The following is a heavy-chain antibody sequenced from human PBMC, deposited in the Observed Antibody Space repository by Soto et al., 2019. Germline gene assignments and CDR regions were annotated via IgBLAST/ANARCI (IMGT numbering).Heavy chain of an antibody. V-gene: IGHV3-48*03. J-gene: IGHJ6*02. CDR2: ISSSGSTI. Sequence: GGSRRRSCAASGFTFSSYEMNWVRQAPGKGLEWVSYISSSGSTIYYADSVKGRFTISRDNAKNSLYLQMNSLRAEDTAVYYCASHSSGWYQTPNYYYYGMDVWGQGTTVTVSS. D-gene: IGHD6-19*01. CDR1: GFTFSSYE. CDR3: ASHSSGWYQTPNYYYYGMDV.